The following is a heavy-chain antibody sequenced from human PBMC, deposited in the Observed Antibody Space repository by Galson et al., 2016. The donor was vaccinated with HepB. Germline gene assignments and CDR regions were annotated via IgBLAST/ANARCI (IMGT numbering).Heavy chain of an antibody. V-gene: IGHV3-9*01. J-gene: IGHJ6*02. CDR2: ISWNSGSI. D-gene: IGHD5-24*01. Sequence: SLRLSCAASGFTFDDYAMHWVRQAPGKGLEWVSGISWNSGSIGYADSVKGRFTISRDVAKRSLFLQMDSLRADDTAVYYCARVITITTTWHMDVWGQGTTVIVSS. CDR3: ARVITITTTWHMDV. CDR1: GFTFDDYA.